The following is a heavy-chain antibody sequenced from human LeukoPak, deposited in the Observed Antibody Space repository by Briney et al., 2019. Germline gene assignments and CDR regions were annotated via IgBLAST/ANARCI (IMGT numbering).Heavy chain of an antibody. Sequence: SETLSLTCAVYGGSFSGYYWSWIRQPPGKGLEWIGEINHSGSTNYNPSLKSRVTISVDTSKNQFSLKLSSVTAADTAVYYCARMYSSSWNPFDYWGQRTLVTVSS. J-gene: IGHJ4*02. CDR3: ARMYSSSWNPFDY. V-gene: IGHV4-34*01. CDR2: INHSGST. CDR1: GGSFSGYY. D-gene: IGHD6-13*01.